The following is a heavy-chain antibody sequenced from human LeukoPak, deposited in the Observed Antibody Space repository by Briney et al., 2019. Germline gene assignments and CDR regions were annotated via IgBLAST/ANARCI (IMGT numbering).Heavy chain of an antibody. CDR3: ATEDHYYDSSGRFDY. Sequence: PGGSLRLSCAASGFTFISYWMRWVRQAPGKGLEWVANINQEGSEKYSVDSVKGRFTISRDNAKNSLYLQMNRLRAEDTAVYFCATEDHYYDSSGRFDYWGQGTLVTVSS. CDR1: GFTFISYW. D-gene: IGHD3-22*01. V-gene: IGHV3-7*04. CDR2: INQEGSEK. J-gene: IGHJ4*02.